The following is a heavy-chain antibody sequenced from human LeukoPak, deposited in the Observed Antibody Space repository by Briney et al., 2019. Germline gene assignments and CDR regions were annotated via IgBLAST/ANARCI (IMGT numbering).Heavy chain of an antibody. J-gene: IGHJ4*02. Sequence: SQTLSLTCTVSGGSISSGDYYWSWIRQPPGKGLEWIGYIYYSGSTYYNPSLKSRVTISVDTSKNQFSLKLSSVTAADTAVYHCARSDFWSGYRFDYWGQGTLVTVSS. V-gene: IGHV4-30-4*01. CDR2: IYYSGST. CDR3: ARSDFWSGYRFDY. D-gene: IGHD3-3*01. CDR1: GGSISSGDYY.